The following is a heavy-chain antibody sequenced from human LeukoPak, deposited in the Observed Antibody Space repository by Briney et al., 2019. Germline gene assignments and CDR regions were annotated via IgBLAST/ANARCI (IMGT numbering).Heavy chain of an antibody. CDR3: ARGARGSGTASDY. CDR2: INSDGINT. J-gene: IGHJ4*02. CDR1: GFTFSSYA. V-gene: IGHV3-74*01. Sequence: PGGSLRLSCAASGFTFSSYAMHWVRQAPGKGLVWVSRINSDGINTSYADSVKGRFTISRDNAKNTLHLQMNSLRAEDTAVYYCARGARGSGTASDYWGQGTLVTVSS. D-gene: IGHD3-10*01.